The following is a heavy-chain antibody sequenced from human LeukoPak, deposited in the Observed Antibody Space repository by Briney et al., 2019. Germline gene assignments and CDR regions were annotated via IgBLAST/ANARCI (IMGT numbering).Heavy chain of an antibody. V-gene: IGHV3-23*01. D-gene: IGHD1-26*01. CDR1: GFTFSSYA. CDR2: TSGNSGST. Sequence: GGSLRLSCAASGFTFSSYAMSWVRQAPGKGLEWVSSTSGNSGSTYYADSVKGRFTISRDNSKNTVYLQMNSLRAEDTAVYYCAKVSAWAMVGATYFDYWGQGTLVTVSS. J-gene: IGHJ4*02. CDR3: AKVSAWAMVGATYFDY.